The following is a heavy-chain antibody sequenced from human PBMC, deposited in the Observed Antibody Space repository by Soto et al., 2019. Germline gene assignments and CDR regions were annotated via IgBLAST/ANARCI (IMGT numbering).Heavy chain of an antibody. J-gene: IGHJ6*02. V-gene: IGHV4-59*01. Sequence: SETLSLTCTVSGGSISSYYWSWIRQPPGKGLEWIGYIYYSGSTNYNPSLKSRVTISVDTSKNQFSLKLSSVTAADTAVYYCAGAIAARHYYYYYGMDVWGQGTTVTVSS. CDR3: AGAIAARHYYYYYGMDV. CDR2: IYYSGST. D-gene: IGHD6-6*01. CDR1: GGSISSYY.